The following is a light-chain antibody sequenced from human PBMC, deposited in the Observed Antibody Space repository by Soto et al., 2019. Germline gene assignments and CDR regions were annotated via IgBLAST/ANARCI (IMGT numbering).Light chain of an antibody. V-gene: IGKV3-15*01. CDR2: GAS. Sequence: EIVMTQSPATLSLSPGERAIISCRASESVGRNLAWYQQKPCQAHRLLIYGASTRATAIPPRFSGTGSGTDFTLTISSLQSQDFAVYYCQQYKNWPPWTFGQGTKVDIK. CDR3: QQYKNWPPWT. CDR1: ESVGRN. J-gene: IGKJ1*01.